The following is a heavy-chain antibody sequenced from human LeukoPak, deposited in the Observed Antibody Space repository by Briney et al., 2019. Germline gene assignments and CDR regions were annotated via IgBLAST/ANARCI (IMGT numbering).Heavy chain of an antibody. CDR1: GFTFSSYA. Sequence: PGGSLRLSCAASGFTFSSYAMNWVRQAPGKGLEWVSYIGDNSAIYYADSVKGRFTISRDNAKNSLSLQMNSLRDEDTAVYYYAREGYYGAFDIWGQGAMVTVSS. CDR3: AREGYYGAFDI. V-gene: IGHV3-48*02. CDR2: IGDNSAI. J-gene: IGHJ3*02. D-gene: IGHD3-10*01.